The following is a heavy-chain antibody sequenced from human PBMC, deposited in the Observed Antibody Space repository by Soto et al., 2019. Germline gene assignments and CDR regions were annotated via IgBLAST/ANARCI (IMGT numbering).Heavy chain of an antibody. CDR2: IHSDGSST. V-gene: IGHV3-74*01. Sequence: EVQLVESKGGLVQHGGSLRLSCAASGFTFSYYWMHWVSQAPGQGLGWVSRIHSDGSSTTYADSVKVRFTISRDNAKNTLYLQMKSLRAEHTAVYYCARGDKGAFDLWGKGTMVAVSS. J-gene: IGHJ3*01. D-gene: IGHD2-21*02. CDR1: GFTFSYYW. CDR3: ARGDKGAFDL.